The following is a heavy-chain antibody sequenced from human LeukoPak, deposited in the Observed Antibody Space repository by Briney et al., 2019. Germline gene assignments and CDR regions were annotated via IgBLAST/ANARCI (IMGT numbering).Heavy chain of an antibody. CDR1: GFTFSNAW. D-gene: IGHD3-22*01. CDR2: IKSKTDGGTT. Sequence: GGSLRLSCAASGFTFSNAWMSWVHQAPGKGLEWVGRIKSKTDGGTTDYAAPVKGRFTISRDDSKNTLYLQMNSLKTEDTAVYYCIREHYYDSSGPAGIDYWGQGTLVTVSS. J-gene: IGHJ4*02. CDR3: IREHYYDSSGPAGIDY. V-gene: IGHV3-15*01.